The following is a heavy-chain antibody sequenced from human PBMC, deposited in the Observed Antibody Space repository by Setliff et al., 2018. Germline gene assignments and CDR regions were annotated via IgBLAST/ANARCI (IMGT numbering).Heavy chain of an antibody. D-gene: IGHD3-16*01. J-gene: IGHJ5*02. Sequence: GASVKVSCKASGYSFTDYYMHWVRQVPGRGLEWMGWINPKSGGTRYAQKFQGRVTMTRDTSISTAYMELSSLRSDDTAVYYCARDGISWLMWCDPWGQGTLVTVSS. CDR1: GYSFTDYY. V-gene: IGHV1-2*02. CDR3: ARDGISWLMWCDP. CDR2: INPKSGGT.